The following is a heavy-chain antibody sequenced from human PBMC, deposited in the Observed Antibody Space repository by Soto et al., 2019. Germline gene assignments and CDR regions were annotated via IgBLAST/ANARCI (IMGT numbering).Heavy chain of an antibody. J-gene: IGHJ4*02. CDR1: GFTFGSYW. CDR2: IKSKTNGGTT. Sequence: EVQLVESGGGLVQPGGSLRLSCAVSGFTFGSYWMNWVRQAPGKGLEWVGRIKSKTNGGTTDYAAPVKGRFTISRDDSKNTLSLQMNSLKTEDTAVYYCTTDDPINKNWGQGTLVTVSS. CDR3: TTDDPINKN. V-gene: IGHV3-15*01.